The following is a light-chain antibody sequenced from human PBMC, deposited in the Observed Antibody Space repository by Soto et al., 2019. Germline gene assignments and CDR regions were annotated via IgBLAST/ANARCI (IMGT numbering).Light chain of an antibody. CDR3: QQYYSYPRT. J-gene: IGKJ1*01. Sequence: AIRVTQSPSSISASPGDRVTITCRASQHISSFLAWYQQRPGKAPNLLLYASSSLQSGVPSRFSGSGSGTDFTLTISNLQSEDFVTYYWQQYYSYPRTFGQGTKVEIK. CDR1: QHISSF. CDR2: ASS. V-gene: IGKV1-8*01.